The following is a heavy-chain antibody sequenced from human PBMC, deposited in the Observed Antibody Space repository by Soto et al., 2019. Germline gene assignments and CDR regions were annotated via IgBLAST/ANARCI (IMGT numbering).Heavy chain of an antibody. CDR2: INPSGGST. CDR1: GYTFTSYG. V-gene: IGHV1-46*03. CDR3: ARVCSTSCKTFDY. J-gene: IGHJ4*02. D-gene: IGHD2-2*01. Sequence: GASVKVSCKASGYTFTSYGINWVRQAPGQGLEWMGIINPSGGSTSYAQKFQGRVTMTRDTSTSTVYMELSSLRSEDTAVYYCARVCSTSCKTFDYWGQGTLVTVSS.